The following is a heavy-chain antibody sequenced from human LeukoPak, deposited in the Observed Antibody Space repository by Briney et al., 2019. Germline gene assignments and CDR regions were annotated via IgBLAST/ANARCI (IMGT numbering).Heavy chain of an antibody. J-gene: IGHJ4*02. V-gene: IGHV6-1*01. D-gene: IGHD6-19*01. CDR3: AREWSSGWSH. CDR2: TYYRSKRYN. CDR1: GDSVSSNSAA. Sequence: SQTLSLTCAFSGDSVSSNSAAWNWIRQSPSRGLEWLGRTYYRSKRYNDYAVSGKSRITVNPDTSKNQFSLQVNSVTAEDTAVYYCAREWSSGWSHWGQGTLVTVSS.